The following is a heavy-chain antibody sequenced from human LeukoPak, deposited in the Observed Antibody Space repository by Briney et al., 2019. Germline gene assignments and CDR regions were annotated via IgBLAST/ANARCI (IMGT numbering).Heavy chain of an antibody. Sequence: GGSLRLSCAASGFTFSSYWMHWVRHAPGKGLVWVSRINSDGSSTSYADSVKGRFTISRDNAKNTLYLQMNSLRAEDTAVYYCASIGSSGYYDAFDIWGQGTMVTVSS. CDR1: GFTFSSYW. V-gene: IGHV3-74*01. J-gene: IGHJ3*02. CDR3: ASIGSSGYYDAFDI. CDR2: INSDGSST. D-gene: IGHD3-22*01.